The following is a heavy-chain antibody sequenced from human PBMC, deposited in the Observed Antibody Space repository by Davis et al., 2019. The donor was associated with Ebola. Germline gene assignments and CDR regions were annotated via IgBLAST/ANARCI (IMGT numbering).Heavy chain of an antibody. D-gene: IGHD4-17*01. J-gene: IGHJ4*02. CDR1: GGTFSSYA. CDR2: IIPIFGTA. V-gene: IGHV1-69*06. Sequence: AASVKVSCKASGGTFSSYAISWVRQAPGQGLEWMGGIIPIFGTANYAQKFQGRVTITADKSTSTAYMELSSLRSEETAVYYCARDQYGDYVVYSGWGQGTLVTVSS. CDR3: ARDQYGDYVVYSG.